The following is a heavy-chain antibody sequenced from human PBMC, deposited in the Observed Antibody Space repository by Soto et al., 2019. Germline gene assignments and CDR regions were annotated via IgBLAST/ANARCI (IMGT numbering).Heavy chain of an antibody. J-gene: IGHJ4*01. V-gene: IGHV4-34*01. CDR2: INHSGST. Sequence: QVQLQQWGAGLLKPSETLSLTCAVYGGSFSGYYWHWIRQPPGKRLEWIGEINHSGSTNYNPSLKSRVTISADTSNNQVTLKLSSVTTADTAVYYCSTGNSRSRYWDHGTLVTVSS. CDR1: GGSFSGYY. D-gene: IGHD3-9*01. CDR3: STGNSRSRY.